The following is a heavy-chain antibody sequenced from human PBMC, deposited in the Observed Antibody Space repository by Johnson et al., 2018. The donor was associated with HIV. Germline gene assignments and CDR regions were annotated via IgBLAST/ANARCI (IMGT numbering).Heavy chain of an antibody. J-gene: IGHJ3*01. CDR2: VSYNGIHV. CDR3: AKGEQLVISRKGHDPFEV. CDR1: GFTFSSYA. Sequence: QVQLVESGGGVVQPGRSLRLSCAASGFTFSSYAMHWVRQAPGNGLEWLAFVSYNGIHVYYSDSVKGRFTISRDNSKNTLYLQMNSLRVEDTAVYYCAKGEQLVISRKGHDPFEVWGQGTMVTVSS. D-gene: IGHD6-6*01. V-gene: IGHV3-30*04.